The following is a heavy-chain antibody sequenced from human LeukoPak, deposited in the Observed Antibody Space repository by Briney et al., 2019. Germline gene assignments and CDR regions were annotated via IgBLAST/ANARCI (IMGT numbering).Heavy chain of an antibody. D-gene: IGHD3-22*01. V-gene: IGHV1-69*05. J-gene: IGHJ6*03. CDR1: GGTFSSYA. Sequence: SVKVSCKASGGTFSSYAISWVRQAPGQGLEWIGGIIPIFGTANFAQKFQGRVTITTDESTSTAYMELTSLRSEDTAVDYCARGDSSGYYHYYYMDFWGKGTTVTVSS. CDR2: IIPIFGTA. CDR3: ARGDSSGYYHYYYMDF.